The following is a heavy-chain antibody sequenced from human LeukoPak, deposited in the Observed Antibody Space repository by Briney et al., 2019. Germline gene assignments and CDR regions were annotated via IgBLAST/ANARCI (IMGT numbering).Heavy chain of an antibody. V-gene: IGHV3-48*03. Sequence: PGGSLRLSCAASGFTFSSYEMNWVRQAPGKGLEWVPYISSSGSTIYYADSVKGRFTISRDNAKNSLYLQMNSLRAEDTAVYYCAKRSFGVVIIWGQGTLVTVSS. CDR1: GFTFSSYE. J-gene: IGHJ4*02. CDR2: ISSSGSTI. CDR3: AKRSFGVVII. D-gene: IGHD3-3*01.